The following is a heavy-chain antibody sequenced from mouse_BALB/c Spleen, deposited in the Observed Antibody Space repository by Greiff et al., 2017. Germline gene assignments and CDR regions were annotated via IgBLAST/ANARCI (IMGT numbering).Heavy chain of an antibody. D-gene: IGHD2-4*01. CDR3: ARDYEYDWYFEV. J-gene: IGHJ1*01. CDR2: IYPGSGST. CDR1: GYNFTSYW. Sequence: QVQLQQPGAELVKPGTSVKLSCKASGYNFTSYWINWVKLRPGQGLEWIGDIYPGSGSTNYNEKFKSKATLTVDTSSSTAYMQLSSLASEDSALSNCARDYEYDWYFEVWGAETTVTVSS. V-gene: IGHV1-55*01.